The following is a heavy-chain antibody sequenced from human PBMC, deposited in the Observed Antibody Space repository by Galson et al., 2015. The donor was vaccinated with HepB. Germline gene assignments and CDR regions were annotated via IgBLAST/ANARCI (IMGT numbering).Heavy chain of an antibody. V-gene: IGHV4-59*01. CDR2: IYYSGST. J-gene: IGHJ6*02. CDR1: RGSITSYY. CDR3: ARDLKADYYYYAMDV. Sequence: LSLTCTVSRGSITSYYWSWIRQPPGKGLEWIGYIYYSGSTNYNPSLESRVTISVDTSKNQFYLKLSSVTAADTAVYYCARDLKADYYYYAMDVWGQGTTVAVSS.